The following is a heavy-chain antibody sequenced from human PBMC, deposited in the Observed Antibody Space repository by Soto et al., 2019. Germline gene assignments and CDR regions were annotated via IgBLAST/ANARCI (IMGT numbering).Heavy chain of an antibody. V-gene: IGHV4-59*01. CDR2: IYSSGST. J-gene: IGHJ4*02. D-gene: IGHD5-18*01. CDR3: ARGYSSHDY. CDR1: GDSISSMNW. Sequence: SETLSLTCAVSGDSISSMNWWSWIRQPPGKGLEWIGYIYSSGSTKYNPSLRSRVTISLDTSKNQFSLKLSSVTAADTAVYYCARGYSSHDYWGQGTLVTVSS.